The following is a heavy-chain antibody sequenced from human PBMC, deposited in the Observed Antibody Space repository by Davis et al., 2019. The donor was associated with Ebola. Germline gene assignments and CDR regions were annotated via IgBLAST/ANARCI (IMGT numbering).Heavy chain of an antibody. CDR2: IIHSGRT. V-gene: IGHV4-34*01. D-gene: IGHD2-21*02. J-gene: IGHJ6*02. Sequence: ESLKISCNVSGGSFNNYYWNWIRQPPGKGLEWIGEIIHSGRTFYNPSLKSRVSMSVDTSKNQFSMRLTSVTAADTALYYCARGRLEVGTNVIDGGLNVWGQGTMVTVSS. CDR1: GGSFNNYY. CDR3: ARGRLEVGTNVIDGGLNV.